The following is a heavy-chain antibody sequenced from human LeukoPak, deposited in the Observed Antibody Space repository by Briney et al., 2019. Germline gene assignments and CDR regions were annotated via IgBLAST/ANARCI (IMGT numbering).Heavy chain of an antibody. CDR2: TYYRSKWYS. CDR1: GDSVSSKSAA. CDR3: ARGLAVAGGLFDY. V-gene: IGHV6-1*01. Sequence: SQTNTLTCAISGDSVSSKSAAWNWFRQSPSRGLEWLGRTYYRSKWYSDYAESVKSRITFNSDTSKNQVSLQLNSVTPDDTAVYYCARGLAVAGGLFDYWGQGTLASASS. J-gene: IGHJ4*02. D-gene: IGHD6-19*01.